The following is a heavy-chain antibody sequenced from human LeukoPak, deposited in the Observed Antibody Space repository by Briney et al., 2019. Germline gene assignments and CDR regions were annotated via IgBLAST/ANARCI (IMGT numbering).Heavy chain of an antibody. Sequence: ASVKVSCKASGYTFTSYYMHWVRQAPGQGLEWMGWISAYNGNTNYAQKLQGRVTMTTDTSTSTAYMELRSLRSDDTAVYYCARDRYCSSTSCYQYYYYGMDVWGQGTTVTVSS. D-gene: IGHD2-2*01. CDR1: GYTFTSYY. CDR2: ISAYNGNT. J-gene: IGHJ6*02. CDR3: ARDRYCSSTSCYQYYYYGMDV. V-gene: IGHV1-18*04.